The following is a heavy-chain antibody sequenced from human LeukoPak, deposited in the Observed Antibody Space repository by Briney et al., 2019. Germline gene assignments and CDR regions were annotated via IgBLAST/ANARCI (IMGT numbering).Heavy chain of an antibody. CDR3: AREVLPAAMGIDY. J-gene: IGHJ4*02. CDR1: GFTFSSSS. D-gene: IGHD2-2*01. CDR2: ISSSSSYI. Sequence: GSLRLSCAASGFTFSSSSMSWVRPAPGKGLEWVSSISSSSSYIYYADSLKGRFTISRDNAKNSLYLQMNILRAEDTAVYYCAREVLPAAMGIDYWGQGTLVTVSS. V-gene: IGHV3-21*01.